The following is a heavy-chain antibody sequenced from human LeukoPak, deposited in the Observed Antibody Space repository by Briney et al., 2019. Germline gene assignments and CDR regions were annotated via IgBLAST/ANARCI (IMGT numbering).Heavy chain of an antibody. Sequence: GGSLRLSCEASGFSFSNHGMHWVRQAPGKGLEWVAVISYDGSNKYYADSVKGRFTISRDNSKNTLYLQMNSLRAEDTAVYYCARRLAAAKTKPFDYWGQGTLVTVSS. CDR3: ARRLAAAKTKPFDY. CDR1: GFSFSNHG. CDR2: ISYDGSNK. V-gene: IGHV3-30*03. J-gene: IGHJ4*02. D-gene: IGHD6-13*01.